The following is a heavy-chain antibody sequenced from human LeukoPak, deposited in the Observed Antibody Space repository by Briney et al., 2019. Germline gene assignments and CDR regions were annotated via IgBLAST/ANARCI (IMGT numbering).Heavy chain of an antibody. J-gene: IGHJ4*02. CDR1: GITLSDYG. D-gene: IGHD3/OR15-3a*01. CDR2: ISDSGGST. Sequence: GGSLRLSCAVSGITLSDYGMSWVRQAPGKGLEWVAGISDSGGSTNYADSVKGRFTISRDNPKNTLYLQMNSLRAEDTAVYFCAKRGVVIRVILVGFHKEAYYFESWGQGALVTVSS. V-gene: IGHV3-23*01. CDR3: AKRGVVIRVILVGFHKEAYYFES.